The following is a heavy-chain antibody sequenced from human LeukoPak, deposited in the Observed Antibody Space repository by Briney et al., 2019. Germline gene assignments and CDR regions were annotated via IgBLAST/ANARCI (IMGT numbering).Heavy chain of an antibody. J-gene: IGHJ4*02. Sequence: ASVKVSCKASGGTFSSYAISWVRQAPGQGLEWMGGIIPIFGTANYAQKFQGRVTITTDESTSTAYMELSSLRYEDTAVYYCAGRVSYERTSYSSSFDYWGQGTLVTVSS. CDR2: IIPIFGTA. CDR3: AGRVSYERTSYSSSFDY. CDR1: GGTFSSYA. D-gene: IGHD6-6*01. V-gene: IGHV1-69*05.